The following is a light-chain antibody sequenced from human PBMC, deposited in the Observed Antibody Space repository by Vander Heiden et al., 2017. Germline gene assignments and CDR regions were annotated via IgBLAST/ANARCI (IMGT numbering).Light chain of an antibody. CDR1: QSALYSSNNKNY. V-gene: IGKV4-1*01. CDR2: WAS. CDR3: QQCYSTPQT. Sequence: RPTINCKSSQSALYSSNNKNYLAWYQQKPGHPPKLLIYWASTRESGVPDRFSGSGSGTDFTLTISSLQAEDVAVYYCQQCYSTPQTFGQGTKLEIK. J-gene: IGKJ2*01.